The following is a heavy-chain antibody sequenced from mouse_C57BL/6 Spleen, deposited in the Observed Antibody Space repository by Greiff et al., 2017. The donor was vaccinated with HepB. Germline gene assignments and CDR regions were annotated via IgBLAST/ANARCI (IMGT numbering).Heavy chain of an antibody. V-gene: IGHV1-64*01. CDR1: GYTFTSYW. Sequence: QVQLQQPGAELVKPGASVKLSCKASGYTFTSYWMHWVKQRPGQGLEWIGMIHPNSGSTNYNEKFKSKATLTVDKSSSTAYMQLSSLTSEDSAVYYCATAYDGYYGWYFDVWGTGTTVTVSS. CDR3: ATAYDGYYGWYFDV. CDR2: IHPNSGST. J-gene: IGHJ1*03. D-gene: IGHD2-3*01.